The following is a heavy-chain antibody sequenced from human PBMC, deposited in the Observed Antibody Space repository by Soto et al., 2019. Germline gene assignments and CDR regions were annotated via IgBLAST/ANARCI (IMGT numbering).Heavy chain of an antibody. Sequence: EVQLVESGGGLVQPGRSLRLSCTASGFTFGDYAMSWFRQAPGKGLEWVGFIRSNAYGGTTEYAASVKGRFTISRDDSKSIAYLQMNSLKPEDTAVYYCTRGPGGIAVAGTCTGYWGQGTLVTVSS. V-gene: IGHV3-49*03. CDR1: GFTFGDYA. J-gene: IGHJ4*02. CDR2: IRSNAYGGTT. D-gene: IGHD6-19*01. CDR3: TRGPGGIAVAGTCTGY.